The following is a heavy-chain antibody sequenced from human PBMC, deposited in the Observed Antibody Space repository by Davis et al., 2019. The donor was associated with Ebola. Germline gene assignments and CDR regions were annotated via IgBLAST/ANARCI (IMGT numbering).Heavy chain of an antibody. CDR3: AISGLLEPTYYYYYYMDV. J-gene: IGHJ6*03. Sequence: ASVKVSCKASGYTFTGYYMHWVRQAPGQGLEWMGWINPNSGGTNYAQKFQGRVTMTRDTSISTAYMELSRLRSDDTAVYYCAISGLLEPTYYYYYYMDVWGKGTTVTVSS. CDR1: GYTFTGYY. V-gene: IGHV1-2*02. CDR2: INPNSGGT. D-gene: IGHD2-15*01.